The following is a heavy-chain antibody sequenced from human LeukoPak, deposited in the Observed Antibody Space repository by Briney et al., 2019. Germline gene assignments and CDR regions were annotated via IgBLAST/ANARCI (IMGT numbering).Heavy chain of an antibody. V-gene: IGHV1-2*02. CDR1: GYTFTGYY. D-gene: IGHD4-17*01. Sequence: ASVKVSCKASGYTFTGYYMHWVRQAPGQGLEWMGWINPNSGGTNYAQKFQGRVTMTRDTSISTAYMELSRLRSDDTAVYYCAREAMYGDYGNWFDPWGQGTLVTVSS. CDR3: AREAMYGDYGNWFDP. CDR2: INPNSGGT. J-gene: IGHJ5*02.